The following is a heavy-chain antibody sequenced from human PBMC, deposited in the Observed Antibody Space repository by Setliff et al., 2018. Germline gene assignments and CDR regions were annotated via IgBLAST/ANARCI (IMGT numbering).Heavy chain of an antibody. D-gene: IGHD4-17*01. CDR3: ARSDYGDYFAWDSYGMDV. CDR1: GYSFTSYW. V-gene: IGHV5-51*01. CDR2: IYPGDSDT. Sequence: HGESLTISCKGSGYSFTSYWIAWVRQMPGKGLEWMGIIYPGDSDTRYSPSFQGQVTISADRSTRTAYLQWSSLKASDTAFYYCARSDYGDYFAWDSYGMDVWGQGTTVTVSS. J-gene: IGHJ6*02.